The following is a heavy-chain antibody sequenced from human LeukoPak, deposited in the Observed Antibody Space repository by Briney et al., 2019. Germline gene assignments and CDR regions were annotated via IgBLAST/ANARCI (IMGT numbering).Heavy chain of an antibody. D-gene: IGHD3-3*01. CDR2: INSDGSST. Sequence: GGSLRLSCVASGFNFNIYAMHWVRQAPGKGLVWVSRINSDGSSTSYADSVKGRFTISRDNAKNTLYLQMNSLRAEDTAVYYCARNLRGFSLLDYWGQGTLVTVSS. V-gene: IGHV3-74*01. J-gene: IGHJ4*02. CDR1: GFNFNIYA. CDR3: ARNLRGFSLLDY.